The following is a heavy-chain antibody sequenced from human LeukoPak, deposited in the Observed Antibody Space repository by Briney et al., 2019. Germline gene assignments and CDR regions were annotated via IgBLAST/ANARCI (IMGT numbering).Heavy chain of an antibody. D-gene: IGHD4-17*01. J-gene: IGHJ4*02. Sequence: RGGSLRLSCAASGFIFSSSWMTWVRQAPGLGLEWVANIRQDGNEIFYVDSVKGRFTITRDNAKNSLYLQMNSLRAEDTAVYYCARDRGHGDDGEVYWGQGTLVTVSS. CDR2: IRQDGNEI. CDR1: GFIFSSSW. V-gene: IGHV3-7*01. CDR3: ARDRGHGDDGEVY.